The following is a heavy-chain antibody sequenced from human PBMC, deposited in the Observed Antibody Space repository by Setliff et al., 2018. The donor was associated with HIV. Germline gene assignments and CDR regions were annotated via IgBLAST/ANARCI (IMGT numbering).Heavy chain of an antibody. CDR3: ARDTTDDNSIFPY. Sequence: GSLRLSCAASGFTFSSYWMHWVRQAPGKGLVWVSRVNIDGSRTSYADSVKGRFTMSRDNAKNTLYLQMNSLRAEDTAVYYCARDTTDDNSIFPYWGQGTLVTVSS. CDR2: VNIDGSRT. CDR1: GFTFSSYW. V-gene: IGHV3-74*01. J-gene: IGHJ4*02. D-gene: IGHD3-22*01.